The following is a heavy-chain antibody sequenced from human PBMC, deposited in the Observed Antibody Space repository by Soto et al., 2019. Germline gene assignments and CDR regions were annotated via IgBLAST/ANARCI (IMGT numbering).Heavy chain of an antibody. CDR2: IYNSRIT. CDR1: GSSITGDY. D-gene: IGHD5-18*01. CDR3: VRGGYSPYFDP. V-gene: IGHV4-59*01. J-gene: IGHJ5*02. Sequence: QVRLQESGPGLVKPSETLSLICSVSGSSITGDYWSWIRQPPGGGLEWIGQIYNSRITQYNKSLLSRVTISGDTSRNQFSLILKSVVPTDTAVYYCVRGGYSPYFDPWGQGTLVTVTS.